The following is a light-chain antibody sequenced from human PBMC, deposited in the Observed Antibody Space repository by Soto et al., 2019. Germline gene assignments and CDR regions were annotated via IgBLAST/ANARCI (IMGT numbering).Light chain of an antibody. V-gene: IGLV2-14*01. CDR1: STDIGRYNY. CDR3: SSYKSSSTYV. Sequence: QSVLTQPASVSGSPGQPITISCTGTSTDIGRYNYVSWYQQHPGKAPKLMIYDVSNRPSGVSNRFSGSKSGNTASLTISGLQAEDEADYYCSSYKSSSTYVFGTGTKVTVL. CDR2: DVS. J-gene: IGLJ1*01.